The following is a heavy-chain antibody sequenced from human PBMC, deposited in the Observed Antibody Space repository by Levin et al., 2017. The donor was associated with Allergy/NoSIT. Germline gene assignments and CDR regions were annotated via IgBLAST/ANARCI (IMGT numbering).Heavy chain of an antibody. D-gene: IGHD4-17*01. CDR3: ARGNGDYEWAVDY. CDR1: GGSISSYY. J-gene: IGHJ4*02. Sequence: SETLSLTCTVSGGSISSYYWSWIRQPPGKGLEWIGYIYYSGSTNYNPSLKSRVTISVDTSKNQFSLKLSSVTAADTAVYYCARGNGDYEWAVDYWGQGTLVTVSS. CDR2: IYYSGST. V-gene: IGHV4-59*01.